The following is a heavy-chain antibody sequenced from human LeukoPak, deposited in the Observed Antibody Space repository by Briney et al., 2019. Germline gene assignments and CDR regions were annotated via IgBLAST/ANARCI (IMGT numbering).Heavy chain of an antibody. CDR2: IYPGDSDT. CDR3: ARWKSIVATGERYFDL. Sequence: GSLKISCEVSGYSFTNYWIGWVRQMPGKGLEWMGIIYPGDSDTRYSPSFQGQVTISADKSISTAYLQWSSLKASDTAMYYCARWKSIVATGERYFDLWGRGTLVTVSS. V-gene: IGHV5-51*01. D-gene: IGHD6-6*01. J-gene: IGHJ2*01. CDR1: GYSFTNYW.